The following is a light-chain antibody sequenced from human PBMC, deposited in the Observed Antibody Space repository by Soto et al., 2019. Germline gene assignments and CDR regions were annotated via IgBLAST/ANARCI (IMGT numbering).Light chain of an antibody. CDR1: QSVRRY. J-gene: IGKJ5*01. Sequence: EIVLTQSPATLSLSPGERATLSCRASQSVRRYLAWYQQKPGQAHRLLIYDASTRATGIPARFSGSGSETDFTLTITSLEPEDFAVYYCQQRNNWPPITFGQGTRLEIK. V-gene: IGKV3-11*01. CDR3: QQRNNWPPIT. CDR2: DAS.